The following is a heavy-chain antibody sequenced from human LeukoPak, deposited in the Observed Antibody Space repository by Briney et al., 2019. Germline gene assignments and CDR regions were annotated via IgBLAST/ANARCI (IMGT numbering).Heavy chain of an antibody. V-gene: IGHV3-43D*03. CDR3: AKDSTRGSSWDFDY. CDR2: ITWDAGTA. CDR1: GFTFDDYA. J-gene: IGHJ4*02. Sequence: GGSLRLSCAASGFTFDDYAMHWVRQAPGKGLEWVSLITWDAGTAHYADSVKGRFTISRDNSKNSLYLQMNSLRAEDTALYYCAKDSTRGSSWDFDYWGQGTLVTVSS. D-gene: IGHD6-6*01.